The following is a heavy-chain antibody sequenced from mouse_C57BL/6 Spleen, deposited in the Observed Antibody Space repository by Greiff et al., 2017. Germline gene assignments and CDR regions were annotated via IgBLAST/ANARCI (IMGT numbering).Heavy chain of an antibody. Sequence: VQLQQSGAELVRPGTSVKVSCKASGYAFTNYLIEWVKQRPGQGLEWIGVINPGSGGTNYNEKFKGKATLTADKSSSTAYMQLSSLTSEDSAVYFCARRGSDFDYWGQGTTLTVSS. CDR3: ARRGSDFDY. J-gene: IGHJ2*01. V-gene: IGHV1-54*01. D-gene: IGHD1-1*01. CDR2: INPGSGGT. CDR1: GYAFTNYL.